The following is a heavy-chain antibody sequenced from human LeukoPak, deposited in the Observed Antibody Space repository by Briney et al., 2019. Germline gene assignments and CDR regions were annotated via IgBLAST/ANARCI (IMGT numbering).Heavy chain of an antibody. CDR1: GFTFSSYA. J-gene: IGHJ4*02. V-gene: IGHV3-30*04. D-gene: IGHD3-9*01. Sequence: PGRSLRPSCAASGFTFSSYAMHWVRQAPGKGLEWVAVISYDGSNKYYADSVKGRFTISRDNSKNTLYLQMNSLRAEDTAVYYCARDGTSILTGYFDYWGQGTLVTVSS. CDR3: ARDGTSILTGYFDY. CDR2: ISYDGSNK.